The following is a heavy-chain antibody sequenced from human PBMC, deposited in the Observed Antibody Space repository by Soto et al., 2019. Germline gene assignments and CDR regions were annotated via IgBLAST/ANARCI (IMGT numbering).Heavy chain of an antibody. Sequence: QVQLVQSGAEVKKPGASVKVSCKASGYTFTSYGISWVRQAPGQGLEWMGWISAYNGNTNYAQKIQGRVTMTTDTSTSTDYMELRSLRSDDTAVYYCARDPGRDVVVADPMSREANAFDIWGQGTMVTVSS. CDR1: GYTFTSYG. CDR2: ISAYNGNT. CDR3: ARDPGRDVVVADPMSREANAFDI. J-gene: IGHJ3*02. D-gene: IGHD2-15*01. V-gene: IGHV1-18*01.